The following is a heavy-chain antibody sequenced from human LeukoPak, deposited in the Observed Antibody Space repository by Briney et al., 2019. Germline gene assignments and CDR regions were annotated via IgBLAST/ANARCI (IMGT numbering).Heavy chain of an antibody. J-gene: IGHJ4*02. Sequence: SETLSLTCTVSGGSISSSSYYWGWIRQPPGKGLEWIGSIYYSGSTYYNPSLKSRVTISVDTSKNQFSLKLSSVTAADTAVYYCAREGYDSLWGQGTLVTASS. V-gene: IGHV4-39*02. CDR2: IYYSGST. CDR1: GGSISSSSYY. D-gene: IGHD3-3*01. CDR3: AREGYDSL.